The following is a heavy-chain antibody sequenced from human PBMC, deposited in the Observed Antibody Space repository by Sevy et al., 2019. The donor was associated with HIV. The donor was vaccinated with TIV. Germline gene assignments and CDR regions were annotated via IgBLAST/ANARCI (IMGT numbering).Heavy chain of an antibody. D-gene: IGHD6-13*01. V-gene: IGHV3-30-3*01. J-gene: IGHJ4*02. CDR1: GFTFGSYA. Sequence: GGSLRLSCAASGFTFGSYAMNWVRQAPGKGLEWVAVISDKGGHKYYADSVKGRFTISRDSSKNTLYLQMHSLRTDDTAVYYCARDPGSSWSSFDYWGQGTLVTVSS. CDR2: ISDKGGHK. CDR3: ARDPGSSWSSFDY.